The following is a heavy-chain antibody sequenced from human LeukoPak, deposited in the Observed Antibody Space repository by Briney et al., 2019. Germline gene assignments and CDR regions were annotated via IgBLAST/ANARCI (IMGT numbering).Heavy chain of an antibody. CDR2: ISYDGSNK. J-gene: IGHJ4*02. Sequence: GGSLRLSCAASGFTFSTYAMNWVRQAPGKGLEWVAVISYDGSNKYYADSVKGRFTISRDNSKNTLYLQMNSLRPEDTAVYFYCYNSGHQRYFDYWGQGTLVTVSS. D-gene: IGHD6-19*01. V-gene: IGHV3-30*04. CDR3: CYNSGHQRYFDY. CDR1: GFTFSTYA.